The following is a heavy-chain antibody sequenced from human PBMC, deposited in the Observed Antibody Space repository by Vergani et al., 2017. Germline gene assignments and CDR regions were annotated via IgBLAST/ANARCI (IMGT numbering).Heavy chain of an antibody. CDR1: GGSISSYY. V-gene: IGHV4-59*01. CDR3: ARDSTTVTSNAWRAFDI. D-gene: IGHD4-17*01. CDR2: IYYSGST. J-gene: IGHJ3*02. Sequence: QVQLQESGPGLVKPSETLSLTCTVSGGSISSYYWSWIRQPPGKGLDWIGYIYYSGSTNYNPSLKSRVTISVDTSKNQFSLKLSSVTAADTAVYYCARDSTTVTSNAWRAFDIWGQGTMVTVSS.